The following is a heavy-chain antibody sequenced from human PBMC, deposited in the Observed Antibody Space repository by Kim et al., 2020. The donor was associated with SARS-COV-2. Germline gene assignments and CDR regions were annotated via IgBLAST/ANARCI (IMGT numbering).Heavy chain of an antibody. D-gene: IGHD2-15*01. V-gene: IGHV3-30*18. Sequence: GGYLRLSCAASGFTFSHYGMHWVRQAPGKGLEWVALISYDGGNKYYADSVKGRFTISRDNSKSTLFLQMNSLRAEDTALYYCAKDREDLVVVVVATPDSWGQGTLVTVSS. CDR3: AKDREDLVVVVVATPDS. CDR2: ISYDGGNK. CDR1: GFTFSHYG. J-gene: IGHJ4*02.